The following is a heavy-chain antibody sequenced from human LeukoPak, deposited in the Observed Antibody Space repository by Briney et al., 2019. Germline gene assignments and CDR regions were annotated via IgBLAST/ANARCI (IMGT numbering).Heavy chain of an antibody. J-gene: IGHJ3*01. Sequence: PSQTLSLTCTVSGGSISSGDYYWSWIRQPPGKGLEWIGYIYYSGSTYYNPSLKSRVTISVDTSKNQFSLKLSSVTAADTAVYYCARAERSTTPRRKSHRDGYNSLGRWGQGTMVTVSS. D-gene: IGHD5-24*01. V-gene: IGHV4-30-4*01. CDR1: GGSISSGDYY. CDR2: IYYSGST. CDR3: ARAERSTTPRRKSHRDGYNSLGR.